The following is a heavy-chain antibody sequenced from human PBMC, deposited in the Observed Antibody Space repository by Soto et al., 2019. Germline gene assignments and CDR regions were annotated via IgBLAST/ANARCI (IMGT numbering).Heavy chain of an antibody. Sequence: EVQLLESGGGLVQPGGSLRLSCEASGFTFSASAMSWVRQAPRKGLEWVSTISDSGSTYYADSVKGRFTISRNNSKNTLYLQMNSLRAEDTAVYHSAKVWGEDGYFTRTSCLYYFHHWSQGVLVTVSS. V-gene: IGHV3-23*01. D-gene: IGHD2-2*03. CDR3: AKVWGEDGYFTRTSCLYYFHH. CDR2: ISDSGST. CDR1: GFTFSASA. J-gene: IGHJ4*02.